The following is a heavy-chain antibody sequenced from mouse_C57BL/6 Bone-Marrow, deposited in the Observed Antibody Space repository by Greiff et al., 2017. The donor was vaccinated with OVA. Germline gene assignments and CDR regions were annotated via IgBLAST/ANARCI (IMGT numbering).Heavy chain of an antibody. Sequence: VMLVESEGGLVQPGSSMKLSCTASGFTFSDYYMAWVRQVPEKGLEWVANINYDGSSTYYLDSLKSRFIISRDNAKNILYLQMSSLKSEDTATYYCARGGLLRYYFDVWGTGTTVTVSS. J-gene: IGHJ1*03. CDR2: INYDGSST. D-gene: IGHD1-1*01. CDR1: GFTFSDYY. V-gene: IGHV5-16*01. CDR3: ARGGLLRYYFDV.